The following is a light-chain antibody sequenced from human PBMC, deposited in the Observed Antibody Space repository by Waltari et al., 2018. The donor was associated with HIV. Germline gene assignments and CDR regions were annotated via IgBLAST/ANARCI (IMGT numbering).Light chain of an antibody. V-gene: IGLV1-47*01. Sequence: QSVLTQPPSASGTPGQRVTISCSGSSPHLGTTYVYWYQQLPGMAATLLIYKDVRRPAGVPDRFSGSQSGTSASLTSMGLRSEDEGDYYCAARDGSLRAWVFGAGTKLTVL. CDR1: SPHLGTTY. CDR3: AARDGSLRAWV. J-gene: IGLJ3*02. CDR2: KDV.